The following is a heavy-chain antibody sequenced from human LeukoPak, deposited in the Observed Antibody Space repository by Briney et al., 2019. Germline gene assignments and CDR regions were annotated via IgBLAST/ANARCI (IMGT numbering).Heavy chain of an antibody. CDR1: GGSISSSSYY. CDR3: ARLIGYCSSTSCYRDYHPFDY. V-gene: IGHV4-39*07. J-gene: IGHJ4*02. D-gene: IGHD2-2*02. Sequence: SETLSLTCTVSGGSISSSSYYWGWIRQPPGKGLEWIGSIYYSGSTYYNPSLKSRVTISVDTSKNQLSLKLSSVTAADTAVYYCARLIGYCSSTSCYRDYHPFDYWGQGTLVTVSS. CDR2: IYYSGST.